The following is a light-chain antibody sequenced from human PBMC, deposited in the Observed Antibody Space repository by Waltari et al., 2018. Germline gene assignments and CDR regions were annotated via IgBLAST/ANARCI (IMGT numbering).Light chain of an antibody. J-gene: IGLJ3*02. CDR2: KSN. CDR1: SGSLSTTSY. V-gene: IGLV8-61*01. Sequence: QTVVTQEPSLSVSPGGTVTLTCALSSGSLSTTSYATWYQQTPGQAPRALVYKSNARSSGVPDRFSGSILGNTAALTSTGARADDESDYYCALDMGSGIWVFGGGTRLTVL. CDR3: ALDMGSGIWV.